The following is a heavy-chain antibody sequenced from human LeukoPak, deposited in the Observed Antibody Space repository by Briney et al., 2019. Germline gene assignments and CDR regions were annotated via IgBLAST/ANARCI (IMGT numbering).Heavy chain of an antibody. J-gene: IGHJ5*02. V-gene: IGHV1-2*04. CDR3: ARDQEGKRDWFDP. CDR1: GYTFTGYY. Sequence: ASVKVSCKASGYTFTGYYMHWVRQAPGQGLEWKGWINPNSGGTNYAQKFQGWVTMTRDTSISTAYMELSRLRSDDTAVYYCARDQEGKRDWFDPWGQGTLVTVSS. CDR2: INPNSGGT.